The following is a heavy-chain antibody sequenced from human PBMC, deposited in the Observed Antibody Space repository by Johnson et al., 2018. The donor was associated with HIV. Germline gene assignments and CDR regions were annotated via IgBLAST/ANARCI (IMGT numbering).Heavy chain of an antibody. V-gene: IGHV3-30*04. D-gene: IGHD3-22*01. CDR2: ISYDGSNK. Sequence: QLVESGGGVVQPGRSLRLSCAASGFTFSSYAMHWVRQAPGKGLEWVAVISYDGSNKYYADSVKGRFTISRDNSKNTLYLQMNSLRAEDTAVYYCARDINYYDSSGYLIGSDAFDLWGQGTMVTVSS. CDR3: ARDINYYDSSGYLIGSDAFDL. J-gene: IGHJ3*01. CDR1: GFTFSSYA.